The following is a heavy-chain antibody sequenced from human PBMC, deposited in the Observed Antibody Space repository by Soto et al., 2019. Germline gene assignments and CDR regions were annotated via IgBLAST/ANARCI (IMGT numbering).Heavy chain of an antibody. J-gene: IGHJ5*02. CDR1: GFTFGNYA. CDR3: AKGAFSAVCRWFDP. V-gene: IGHV3-23*01. CDR2: ITANSGAR. Sequence: EVQLLESGGGLVQPGGSLRLSCAASGFTFGNYAMGWVRQAPGKGLEWVSAITANSGARNYADSVKGRFTISRDNSKDTLYLEMNSLRAEDTAVYYCAKGAFSAVCRWFDPWGQGTLVTVSS. D-gene: IGHD3-3*02.